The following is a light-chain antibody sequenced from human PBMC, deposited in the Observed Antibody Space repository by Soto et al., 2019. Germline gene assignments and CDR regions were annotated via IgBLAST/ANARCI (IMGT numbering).Light chain of an antibody. CDR2: AAF. V-gene: IGKV1-39*01. Sequence: DIQMTQSPSSLSAFAGDRVTISCRAGQSISSYLNWYQQKPGKAPKLLIYAAFSLQSGVPTRFSGSGSGTDFTLTISNLQPEDFATYYCQQSYTTPYTFGQGTKLEIK. CDR3: QQSYTTPYT. J-gene: IGKJ2*01. CDR1: QSISSY.